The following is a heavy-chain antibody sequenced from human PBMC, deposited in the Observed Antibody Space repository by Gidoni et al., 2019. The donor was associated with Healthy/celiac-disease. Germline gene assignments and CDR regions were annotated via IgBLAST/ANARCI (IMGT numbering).Heavy chain of an antibody. V-gene: IGHV3-7*01. J-gene: IGHJ4*02. CDR1: GFTFSSYW. CDR2: MRPDGTEE. CDR3: AREPFAAPWDY. D-gene: IGHD3-16*01. Sequence: EVQLVVSGGGCVQPAGSPRLTCAASGFTFSSYWMVWVRQAPGRGLTWVANMRPDGTEEYYVGSVKGRFTISRDNAENSLYLQMNSLRVEDTAIYYCAREPFAAPWDYWGQGTLVTVSS.